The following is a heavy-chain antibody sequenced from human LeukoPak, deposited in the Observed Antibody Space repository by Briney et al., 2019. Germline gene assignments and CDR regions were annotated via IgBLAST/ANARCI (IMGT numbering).Heavy chain of an antibody. V-gene: IGHV4-59*08. D-gene: IGHD6-19*01. Sequence: SETLSLTCTVSGGSISSYYWSWIRQPPGKGLEWIGYIYYSGSTNYNPSLKSRVTISVDTSKNQFSLKLSSVTAADTAVYYCARPRGWTPGAFDIWGQGTMVTVSS. CDR1: GGSISSYY. CDR3: ARPRGWTPGAFDI. CDR2: IYYSGST. J-gene: IGHJ3*02.